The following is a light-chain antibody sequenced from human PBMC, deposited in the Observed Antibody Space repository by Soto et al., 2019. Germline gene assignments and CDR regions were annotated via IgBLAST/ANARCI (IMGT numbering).Light chain of an antibody. CDR2: GAS. CDR1: QSVSSN. Sequence: EIVMTQSPATLSVSPGERATLLCRASQSVSSNFLAWYQQKPGQAPRLLIHGASTRATGIPARFSGSGSGTEFTLTISSLQSEDFAVYYCQQYSAWPLTVGGGTKVEIK. CDR3: QQYSAWPLT. V-gene: IGKV3-15*01. J-gene: IGKJ4*01.